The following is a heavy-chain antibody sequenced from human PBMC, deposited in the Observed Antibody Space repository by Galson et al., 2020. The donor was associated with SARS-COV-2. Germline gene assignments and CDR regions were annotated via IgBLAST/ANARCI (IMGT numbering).Heavy chain of an antibody. CDR1: GFTFGEYA. Sequence: GGSLSLSCTTSGFTFGEYAMAWFRQAPGKGLEWVGSVRNKAYGGTTEYAASGKGRFTISRDDSKSIAYLQMNGLKTEDTAVYYCTRDCVTMVRGVLRPFDVWGRGTTVTVSS. CDR3: TRDCVTMVRGVLRPFDV. J-gene: IGHJ3*01. CDR2: VRNKAYGGTT. V-gene: IGHV3-49*03. D-gene: IGHD3-10*01.